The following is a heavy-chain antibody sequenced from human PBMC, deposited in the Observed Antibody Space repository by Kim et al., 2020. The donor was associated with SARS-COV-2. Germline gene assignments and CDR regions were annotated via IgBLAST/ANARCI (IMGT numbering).Heavy chain of an antibody. V-gene: IGHV4-34*01. J-gene: IGHJ6*02. Sequence: SETLSLTCAVYGGSFSGYYWSWIRQPPGKGLEWIGEINHSGSTNYNPSLKSRVTISVDTSKNQFSLKLSSVTAADTAVYYCARGIYILTGLYGMDVWGQGTTVTVSS. CDR3: ARGIYILTGLYGMDV. CDR2: INHSGST. D-gene: IGHD3-9*01. CDR1: GGSFSGYY.